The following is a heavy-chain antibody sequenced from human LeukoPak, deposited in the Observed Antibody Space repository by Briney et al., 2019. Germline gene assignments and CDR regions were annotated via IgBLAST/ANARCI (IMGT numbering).Heavy chain of an antibody. CDR1: GGSISSYY. D-gene: IGHD3-22*01. CDR3: ARGADSSGYYSIFYFDY. Sequence: PSETLSLTCTVSGGSISSYYWNWIRQPPGKGLEWIGYIYYSGGTNYNPSLKSRVTISVDTSKNRFSLKLSSVTAADTAVYYCARGADSSGYYSIFYFDYWGQGTLVTVSS. V-gene: IGHV4-59*01. J-gene: IGHJ4*02. CDR2: IYYSGGT.